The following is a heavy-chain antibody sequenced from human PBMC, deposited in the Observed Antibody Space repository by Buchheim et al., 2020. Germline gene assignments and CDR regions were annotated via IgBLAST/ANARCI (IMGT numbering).Heavy chain of an antibody. CDR1: GYSFTSYW. V-gene: IGHV5-10-1*01. J-gene: IGHJ5*02. Sequence: EVQLVQSGAEVKKPGESLRISCKGSGYSFTSYWISWVRQMPGKGLEWKACIDYSDSYTNYCPSFQGHVHIFADKSISTAYLQWNSLKASDTAMYYCARLGSGYKKVTFDPWGQGTL. CDR2: IDYSDSYT. D-gene: IGHD3-22*01. CDR3: ARLGSGYKKVTFDP.